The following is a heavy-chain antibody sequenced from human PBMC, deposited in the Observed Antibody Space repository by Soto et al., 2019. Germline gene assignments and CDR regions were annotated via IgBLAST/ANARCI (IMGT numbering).Heavy chain of an antibody. CDR3: ARLSQPASTAFDI. J-gene: IGHJ3*02. Sequence: QVQLQESGPGLVKPSQTLSLTCTVSGGSISSGGYYWSWIRQHPGKGLEWIGYIYYSGSTYYNPSLKSRGTISGDTTKTQFSLKLSSVTAADTAVYYCARLSQPASTAFDIWGQGTMVTVSS. CDR1: GGSISSGGYY. CDR2: IYYSGST. V-gene: IGHV4-31*03. D-gene: IGHD2-2*01.